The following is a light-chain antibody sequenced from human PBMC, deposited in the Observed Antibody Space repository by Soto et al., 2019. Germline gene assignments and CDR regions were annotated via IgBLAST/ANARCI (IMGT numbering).Light chain of an antibody. CDR2: AAS. CDR3: QHSYSSPVA. CDR1: QGISSY. V-gene: IGKV1-39*01. J-gene: IGKJ5*01. Sequence: IQMTQSPSSLSASVVDRVTISCRASQGISSYLNWYQQKPGKAPKLLIYAASSLQSGVPSRFSGGGSWAHFSLSICSLQPEDFATSYCQHSYSSPVAFGEGTRLE.